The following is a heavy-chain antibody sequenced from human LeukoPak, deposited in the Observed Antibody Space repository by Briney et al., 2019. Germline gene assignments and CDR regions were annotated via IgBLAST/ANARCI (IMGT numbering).Heavy chain of an antibody. V-gene: IGHV3-30*18. D-gene: IGHD4-23*01. CDR3: AKDFSVYGGNPDY. CDR2: ISYDGSKK. J-gene: IGHJ4*02. CDR1: GFTFSNYG. Sequence: GRSLLLFCAASGFTFSNYGMHWFRRALGKRLVGVAVISYDGSKKYYVDSVKGRFTISRDNSKNTVHLEMNGLRAEDTAVYYCAKDFSVYGGNPDYWGQGTLVTVSS.